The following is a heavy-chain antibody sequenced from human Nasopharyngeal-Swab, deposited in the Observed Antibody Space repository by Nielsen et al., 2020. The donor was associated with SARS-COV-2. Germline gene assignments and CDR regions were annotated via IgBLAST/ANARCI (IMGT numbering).Heavy chain of an antibody. CDR3: AKELYSSSHYQIFDY. CDR1: GFTFSTYA. CDR2: ISDSGGST. V-gene: IGHV3-23*01. Sequence: GESLKISCAASGFTFSTYAMSWVRQAPGKGLEWVSDISDSGGSTYYADSVKGRFTISRDNSKNTLYLQMNSLRAEDTAVYYCAKELYSSSHYQIFDYWGQGTLVTVSS. D-gene: IGHD6-13*01. J-gene: IGHJ4*02.